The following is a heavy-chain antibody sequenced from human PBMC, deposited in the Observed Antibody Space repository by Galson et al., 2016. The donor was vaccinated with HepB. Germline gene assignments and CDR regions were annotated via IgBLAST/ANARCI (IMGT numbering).Heavy chain of an antibody. D-gene: IGHD3-10*01. Sequence: SLRLSCAASGFTFRNYSMNWVRQAPGKGLEWVSSISFDGNYIYYSDSLKGRVTISRDDAKNSLFLQMNSLRAEDTAVYYCARAKVQGVIPTYYAMDVWGPGTTVTVSS. J-gene: IGHJ6*02. CDR3: ARAKVQGVIPTYYAMDV. CDR1: GFTFRNYS. CDR2: ISFDGNYI. V-gene: IGHV3-21*01.